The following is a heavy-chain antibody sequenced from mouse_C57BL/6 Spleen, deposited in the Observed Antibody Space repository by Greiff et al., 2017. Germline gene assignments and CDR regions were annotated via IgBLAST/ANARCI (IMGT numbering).Heavy chain of an antibody. Sequence: VQLQQSGPELVKPGASVKISCKASGYSFTGYYMHWVKQSSEKSLEWIGEINPSTGGTSYNQKFKGKATLTVDKSSSTAYMQLKSLTSEDSAVYYCATYGSLDYWGQGTTRTVSS. V-gene: IGHV1-43*01. CDR3: ATYGSLDY. CDR2: INPSTGGT. CDR1: GYSFTGYY. D-gene: IGHD1-1*01. J-gene: IGHJ2*01.